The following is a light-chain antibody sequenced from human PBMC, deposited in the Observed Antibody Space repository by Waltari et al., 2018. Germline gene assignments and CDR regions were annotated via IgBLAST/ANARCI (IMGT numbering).Light chain of an antibody. J-gene: IGKJ4*01. V-gene: IGKV3-15*01. CDR3: QQYDKWPLT. CDR1: QSNIIY. CDR2: DAS. Sequence: SGRASQSNIIYLAWYQQNPGQAPRLLIHDASTRATSIPARFGGSGSGTEFTLTISSLQSEDFAVYYCQQYDKWPLTFGGGTEVEIK.